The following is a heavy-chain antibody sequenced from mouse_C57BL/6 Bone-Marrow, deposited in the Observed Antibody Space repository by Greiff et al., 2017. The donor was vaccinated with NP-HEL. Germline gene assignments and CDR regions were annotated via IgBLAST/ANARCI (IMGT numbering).Heavy chain of an antibody. D-gene: IGHD4-1*01. CDR1: GYTFTDYY. CDR3: ARLRDWGFAY. V-gene: IGHV1-19*01. J-gene: IGHJ3*01. CDR2: INPYNGGT. Sequence: EVQLQESGPVLVKPGASVKMSCKASGYTFTDYYMNWVKQSHGKSLEWIGVINPYNGGTSYNQKFKGKATLTVDKSSSTAYMELNSLTSEDSAVYYCARLRDWGFAYWGQGTLVTVSA.